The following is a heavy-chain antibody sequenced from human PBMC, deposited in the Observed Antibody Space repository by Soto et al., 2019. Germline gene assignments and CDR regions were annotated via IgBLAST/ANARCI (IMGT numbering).Heavy chain of an antibody. D-gene: IGHD2-2*01. CDR1: GYTLTSFD. Sequence: GASVKVSCKAAGYTLTSFDISWVRQATGQGLEWMGWMNPNSDKTGYAQKIQGRVTMTRNTSISTAYMKLSSLRSEDTAVYFFVRGLWDQLLPRSHYYYMDVWGKGTTVTVSS. CDR3: VRGLWDQLLPRSHYYYMDV. J-gene: IGHJ6*03. V-gene: IGHV1-8*01. CDR2: MNPNSDKT.